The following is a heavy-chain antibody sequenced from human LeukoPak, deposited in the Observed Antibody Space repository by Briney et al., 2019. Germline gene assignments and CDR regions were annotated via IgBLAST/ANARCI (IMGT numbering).Heavy chain of an antibody. CDR2: ISYDGSNK. Sequence: GGSLRLSCAAPGFTFSSYAMHWVRQAPGKGLEWVAVISYDGSNKYYADSVKGRFTISRDNSKNTLYLQMNSLRAEDTAVYYCASATVTTGGWFDPWGQGTLVTVSS. J-gene: IGHJ5*02. CDR1: GFTFSSYA. V-gene: IGHV3-30*04. D-gene: IGHD4-17*01. CDR3: ASATVTTGGWFDP.